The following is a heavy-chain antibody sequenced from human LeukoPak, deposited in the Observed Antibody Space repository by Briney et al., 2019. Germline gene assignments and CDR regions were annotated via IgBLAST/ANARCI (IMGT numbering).Heavy chain of an antibody. CDR1: GFTFSRYW. J-gene: IGHJ5*02. V-gene: IGHV3-7*01. CDR2: IKDDGRQK. Sequence: GGSLRLSCAPSGFTFSRYWMTWVRQTPEKGLEWVASIKDDGRQKYYVDSVKGRFTVSRDNAKNSAYLQMDSLRAEDTALYYCARAARRGFDPWGRETLATVS. CDR3: ARAARRGFDP.